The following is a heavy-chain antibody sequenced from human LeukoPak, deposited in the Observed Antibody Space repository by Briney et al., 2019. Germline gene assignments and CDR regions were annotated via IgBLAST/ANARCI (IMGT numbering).Heavy chain of an antibody. J-gene: IGHJ4*02. CDR3: ASQTTVGNALDY. Sequence: GASVKVSCKASGGTFSSYTISWVRQAPGQGLEWMGGIIPIFGTANYAQKFQGRVTITTDESTSTAYMELSSLRSEDTAVYYCASQTTVGNALDYWGQGTLVTVSS. CDR1: GGTFSSYT. CDR2: IIPIFGTA. V-gene: IGHV1-69*05. D-gene: IGHD4-23*01.